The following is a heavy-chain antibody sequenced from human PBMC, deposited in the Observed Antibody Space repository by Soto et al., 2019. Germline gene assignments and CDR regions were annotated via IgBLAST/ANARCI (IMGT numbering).Heavy chain of an antibody. CDR3: AKESISHAFDI. J-gene: IGHJ3*02. Sequence: VQLVESGGGLVQPGGSLRLSCAASGFTFSSYSMNWVRQAPGKGLEWVSYISSSSSTIYYADSVKGRFTISRDKAKNSLYLHMNSLRDEDTAGYYCAKESISHAFDIWGHGTMVTVSS. V-gene: IGHV3-48*02. CDR1: GFTFSSYS. CDR2: ISSSSSTI. D-gene: IGHD3-10*01.